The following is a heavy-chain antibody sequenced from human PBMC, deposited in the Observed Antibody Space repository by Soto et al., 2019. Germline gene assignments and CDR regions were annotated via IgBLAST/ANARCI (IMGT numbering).Heavy chain of an antibody. Sequence: PSETLSLXCTVSGGSISTYYWSWIRQPPGKGLEWIGYVYYSGSTNYSPSLKSRVTTSVDTSKNQFSLKLTSVTAADTAVYYCARATYYYDRSGYLYYFDYWGQGILVTVSS. CDR3: ARATYYYDRSGYLYYFDY. V-gene: IGHV4-59*01. J-gene: IGHJ4*02. CDR1: GGSISTYY. CDR2: VYYSGST. D-gene: IGHD3-22*01.